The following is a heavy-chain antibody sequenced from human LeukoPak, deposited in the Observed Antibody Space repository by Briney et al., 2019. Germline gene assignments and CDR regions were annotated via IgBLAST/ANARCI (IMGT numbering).Heavy chain of an antibody. CDR2: IYYSGST. V-gene: IGHV4-39*07. CDR1: DGSISSSNYY. D-gene: IGHD3-10*01. CDR3: ARVEEGYGSGRRENYYYYYMDV. Sequence: PSETLSLTCTVSDGSISSSNYYWGWIRQPPGKGLEWIGTIYYSGSTYYNPSLKSRVTISVDTSKNQFSLKLSSVTAADTAVYYCARVEEGYGSGRRENYYYYYMDVWGKGTTVTISS. J-gene: IGHJ6*03.